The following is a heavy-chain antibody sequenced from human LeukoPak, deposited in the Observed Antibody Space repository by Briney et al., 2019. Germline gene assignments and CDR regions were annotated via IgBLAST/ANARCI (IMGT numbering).Heavy chain of an antibody. CDR1: GGSISSSNW. CDR3: ARVLAAAAGSHYYYYYMDV. V-gene: IGHV4-61*01. CDR2: IYYSGST. J-gene: IGHJ6*03. Sequence: PSGTLSLTCAVSGGSISSSNWWSWIRQPPGKGLEWIGYIYYSGSTNYNPSLKSRVTISVDTSKNQFSLKLSSVTAADTAVYYCARVLAAAAGSHYYYYYMDVWGKGTTVTVSS. D-gene: IGHD6-13*01.